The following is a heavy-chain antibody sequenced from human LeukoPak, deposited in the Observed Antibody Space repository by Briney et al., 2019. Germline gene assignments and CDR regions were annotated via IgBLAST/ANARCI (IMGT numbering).Heavy chain of an antibody. J-gene: IGHJ4*02. CDR3: AKDHSLSFDC. Sequence: GGSLRLSCEASGFTFTTYGMHWVRQVPGKGLEWVAFIRYDGSDKYYVDSVKGRFTISRDNARSTLYLQMNSLRAEDTAVYYCAKDHSLSFDCWGPGTLVTVSS. V-gene: IGHV3-30*02. CDR2: IRYDGSDK. D-gene: IGHD2-21*01. CDR1: GFTFTTYG.